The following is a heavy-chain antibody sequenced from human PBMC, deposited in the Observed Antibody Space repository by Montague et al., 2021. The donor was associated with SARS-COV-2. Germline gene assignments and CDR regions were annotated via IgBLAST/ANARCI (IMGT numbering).Heavy chain of an antibody. CDR3: ARDIAVAGLFDY. Sequence: SETRSLTCTVSGGSISSYYWSWIRQPPGKGLEWIGHIYYSGSTNYNPSLKSRVTISLDTSKDQFSLKLSSVTAADTAVYYCARDIAVAGLFDYWGQGTLVTVSS. CDR2: IYYSGST. CDR1: GGSISSYY. D-gene: IGHD6-19*01. V-gene: IGHV4-59*12. J-gene: IGHJ4*02.